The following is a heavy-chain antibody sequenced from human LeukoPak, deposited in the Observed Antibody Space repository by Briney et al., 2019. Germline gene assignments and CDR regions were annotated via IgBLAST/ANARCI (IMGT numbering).Heavy chain of an antibody. V-gene: IGHV1-2*06. CDR3: LGIEIVGATDY. Sequence: ASVKVSCKASGYTFTGYYMHSVRQAPAQGLEWMRRINPNSGCTNYAQKFQCRVTMTRDTSISTAYMELSRLRSDDTAVYYCLGIEIVGATDYWGQGTLGTVSS. J-gene: IGHJ4*02. CDR2: INPNSGCT. CDR1: GYTFTGYY. D-gene: IGHD1-26*01.